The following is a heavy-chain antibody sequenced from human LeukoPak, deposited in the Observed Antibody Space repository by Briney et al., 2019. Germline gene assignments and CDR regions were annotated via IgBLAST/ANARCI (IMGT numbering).Heavy chain of an antibody. CDR3: ARAPEFSSGWLLDY. J-gene: IGHJ4*02. CDR2: IYISGST. D-gene: IGHD6-19*01. Sequence: SETLSLTCTVSGGSIRSYYWSWIRQPAEKGLEWTGRIYISGSTNYNPSLKSRVTMSVDTSKNQFSLKLSSVTAADTAMYYCARAPEFSSGWLLDYWGQGTLVTVSS. V-gene: IGHV4-4*07. CDR1: GGSIRSYY.